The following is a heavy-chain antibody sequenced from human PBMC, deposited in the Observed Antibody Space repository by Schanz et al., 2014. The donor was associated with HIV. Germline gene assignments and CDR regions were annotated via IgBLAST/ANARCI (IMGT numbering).Heavy chain of an antibody. CDR3: ARAKWPPRNRHFDF. V-gene: IGHV4-34*02. D-gene: IGHD5-12*01. Sequence: QVQLQQWGAGLLKPSETLSLTCAVYGSSVTYFYWSWIRQSPGKGLEWIAEVNHSGDANHNPSLKSRVTISVDTSQNQFSLKLDSVTAADTAVYYCARAKWPPRNRHFDFWGQGNLVTVS. CDR1: GSSVTYFY. CDR2: VNHSGDA. J-gene: IGHJ4*02.